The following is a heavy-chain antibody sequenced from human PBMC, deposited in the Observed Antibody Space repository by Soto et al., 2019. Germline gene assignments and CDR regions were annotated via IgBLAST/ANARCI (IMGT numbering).Heavy chain of an antibody. V-gene: IGHV1-69*13. CDR2: IIPIFGTA. Sequence: ASVKVSCKASGGTFSSYAISWVRQAPGQGLEWMGGIIPIFGTANYAQKFQGRVTITADESTSTAYMELSSPRSEDTAVYYCARTPSVNYAYGAFDIWGQGTMVTVSS. CDR3: ARTPSVNYAYGAFDI. J-gene: IGHJ3*02. CDR1: GGTFSSYA. D-gene: IGHD3-16*01.